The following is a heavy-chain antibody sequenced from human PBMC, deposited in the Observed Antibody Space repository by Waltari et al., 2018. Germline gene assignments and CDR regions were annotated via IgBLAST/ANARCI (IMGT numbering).Heavy chain of an antibody. CDR1: GGSFSGYY. V-gene: IGHV4-34*01. CDR3: ARGLGYCSSTSCLNWFDP. CDR2: INHSGSP. D-gene: IGHD2-2*01. J-gene: IGHJ5*02. Sequence: QVQLQQWGAGLLKPSETLSLTCAVYGGSFSGYYWSWIRQPPGKGLEWIGEINHSGSPNYNPSLKSRVTISVDTSKNQFSLKLSSVTAADTAVYYCARGLGYCSSTSCLNWFDPWGQGTLVTVSS.